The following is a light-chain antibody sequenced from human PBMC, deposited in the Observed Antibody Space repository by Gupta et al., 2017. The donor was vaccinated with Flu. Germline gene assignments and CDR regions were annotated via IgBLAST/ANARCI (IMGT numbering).Light chain of an antibody. V-gene: IGLV1-47*02. Sequence: QSVMTQPPSTSATPGPRVIISCHGGISNIERNYVHWYQQFPATPSKIVLYNTDRRSSGVPDRFSGSKSGSSASLAISGLQSEDEADYYYAAWDDSPSGWVFGGGTRLTVL. CDR1: ISNIERNY. CDR2: NTD. J-gene: IGLJ3*02. CDR3: AAWDDSPSGWV.